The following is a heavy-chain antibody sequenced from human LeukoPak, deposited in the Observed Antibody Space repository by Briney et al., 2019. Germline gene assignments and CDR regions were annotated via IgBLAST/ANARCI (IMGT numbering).Heavy chain of an antibody. CDR3: ARELAAAGYRKFDY. CDR1: GGSISSSNW. V-gene: IGHV4-4*02. Sequence: SETLSLTCAVSGGSISSSNWWSWVRQPPGKGLEWIGEIYHSGSTNCNPSLKSRVTISVDKPKNQFSLKLSSVTAADTAVYYCARELAAAGYRKFDYWGQGTLVTVSS. J-gene: IGHJ4*02. CDR2: IYHSGST. D-gene: IGHD6-13*01.